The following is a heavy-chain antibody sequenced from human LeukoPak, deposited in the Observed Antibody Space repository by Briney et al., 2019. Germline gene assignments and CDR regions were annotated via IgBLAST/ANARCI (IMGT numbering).Heavy chain of an antibody. CDR3: ATVAAAGTVRPDY. D-gene: IGHD6-13*01. CDR1: GYTFTSYD. CDR2: MNPNSGNT. V-gene: IGHV1-8*01. Sequence: GASVKVSCKASGYTFTSYDINWVRQATGQGLEWMGWMNPNSGNTGYAQKFQGRVTMTRNTSISTAYMELSSLRSEDTAVYYCATVAAAGTVRPDYWGQGTLVTVSS. J-gene: IGHJ4*02.